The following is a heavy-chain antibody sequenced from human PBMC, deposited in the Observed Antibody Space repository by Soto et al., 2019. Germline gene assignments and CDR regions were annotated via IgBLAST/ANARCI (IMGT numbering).Heavy chain of an antibody. CDR3: ARVSWNYDSSGYLDY. CDR2: ISAYNGNT. D-gene: IGHD3-22*01. Sequence: QVQLVQSGAEVKKPGASVKVSCKASGYTFTSYGISWVQQAPGQGLEWMGWISAYNGNTNYAQKLQGRVTMTTDTSTSTAYMELRSLRSDDTAVYYCARVSWNYDSSGYLDYWGQGTLVTVSS. CDR1: GYTFTSYG. V-gene: IGHV1-18*04. J-gene: IGHJ4*02.